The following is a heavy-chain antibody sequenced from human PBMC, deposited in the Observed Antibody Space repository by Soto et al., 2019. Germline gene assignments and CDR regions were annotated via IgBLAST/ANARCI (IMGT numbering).Heavy chain of an antibody. V-gene: IGHV3-23*01. J-gene: IGHJ6*02. CDR1: GFTFNNYV. CDR3: ARDSITMVRGVITTHYYYYYGMDV. CDR2: ISSRGDSA. Sequence: GGSLRLSCAASGFTFNNYVMNWVRQTPRKGLEWVSSISSRGDSADYAASMNGRFSISRDNSKNTVSLQMSGLRAEDTAVYYCARDSITMVRGVITTHYYYYYGMDVWGQGTTVTVSS. D-gene: IGHD3-10*01.